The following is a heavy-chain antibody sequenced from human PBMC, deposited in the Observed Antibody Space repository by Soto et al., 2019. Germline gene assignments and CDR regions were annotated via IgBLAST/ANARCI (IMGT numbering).Heavy chain of an antibody. CDR1: GFTFSSYA. Sequence: QVQLVESGGGGVQPGRSLRLSCAASGFTFSSYAMHWVRQAPGKGLAWVAVISYDGSNTYYADSVKGRFTISRDNSKNTLYLQMNSLRAEDTAVYYCARDRSYSSVWDSEDFQHWGQGTLVTVSS. CDR2: ISYDGSNT. J-gene: IGHJ1*01. CDR3: ARDRSYSSVWDSEDFQH. D-gene: IGHD6-19*01. V-gene: IGHV3-30-3*01.